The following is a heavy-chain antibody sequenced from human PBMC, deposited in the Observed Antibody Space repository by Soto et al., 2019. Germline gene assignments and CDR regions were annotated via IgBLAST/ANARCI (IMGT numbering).Heavy chain of an antibody. V-gene: IGHV3-33*01. CDR1: GFTFSSYG. Sequence: QVQLVESGGGVVQPGRSLRLSCAASGFTFSSYGMHWVRQAPGKGLEWVAVIWYDGSNKYYADSVKGRFTISRDNSKNTLYLQMNSLRAEDTAVYYCARDGATVVTPGPYYYYGMDVWGQVTTVTVSS. CDR2: IWYDGSNK. CDR3: ARDGATVVTPGPYYYYGMDV. J-gene: IGHJ6*02. D-gene: IGHD4-17*01.